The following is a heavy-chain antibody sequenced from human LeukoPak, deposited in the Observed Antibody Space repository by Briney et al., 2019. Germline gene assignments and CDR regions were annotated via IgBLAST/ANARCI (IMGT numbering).Heavy chain of an antibody. D-gene: IGHD6-19*01. CDR1: GFTVSSNY. CDR2: IYSGGST. J-gene: IGHJ4*02. V-gene: IGHV3-53*01. CDR3: ARAGQWPNFYYFDY. Sequence: QPGGSLKLSCAASGFTVSSNYMSWVRQAPGKGLEWVSVIYSGGSTSYADSVKGRFTTSRDNSKNTLYLQMNSLRADDTAVYYCARAGQWPNFYYFDYWGQGTLLTVSS.